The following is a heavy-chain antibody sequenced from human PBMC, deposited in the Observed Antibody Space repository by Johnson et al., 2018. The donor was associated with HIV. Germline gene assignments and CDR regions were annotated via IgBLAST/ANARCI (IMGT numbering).Heavy chain of an antibody. CDR2: ISYDGTEK. CDR3: ARSVDYGDSLCAFDI. J-gene: IGHJ3*02. CDR1: GFIFSTYA. V-gene: IGHV3-30*03. D-gene: IGHD4-17*01. Sequence: QVQVVESGGGVVQPGRSLRLSCAASGFIFSTYAMHWVRQVPGKGLEWVALISYDGTEKYYADSVKGRFTISRDNSKNTLYLQMKSLRAEDTAVYYCARSVDYGDSLCAFDIWGQGTMVTVSS.